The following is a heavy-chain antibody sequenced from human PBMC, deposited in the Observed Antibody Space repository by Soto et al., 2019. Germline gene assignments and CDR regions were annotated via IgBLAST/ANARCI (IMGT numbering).Heavy chain of an antibody. Sequence: EVQVLESGGGLVQPGGSLRLSCAASAFTFSGSAMPWVRQAPGKGLEWVSTITKTGDDTYYADSVKGRFTISRDDSKKTVYRQMSGLRVEYTAVYDCVKGGWGAGVDYWGHGTTVIVSS. D-gene: IGHD3-16*01. CDR1: AFTFSGSA. CDR2: ITKTGDDT. CDR3: VKGGWGAGVDY. V-gene: IGHV3-23*01. J-gene: IGHJ4*01.